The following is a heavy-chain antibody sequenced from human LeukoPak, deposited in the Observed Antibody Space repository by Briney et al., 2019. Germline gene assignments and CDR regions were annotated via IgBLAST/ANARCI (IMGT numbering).Heavy chain of an antibody. V-gene: IGHV4-38-2*01. CDR3: ARGTRDIVVVPAAPLGFDP. Sequence: PSETPSLTCAVSGYSISSGYSWGWIRQPPGRGLEWIGTIYHSGSTYYNPSLKSRVTISVDTSKNQFSLKLSSVTAADTAVYYCARGTRDIVVVPAAPLGFDPWGQGTLVTASS. CDR1: GYSISSGYS. CDR2: IYHSGST. D-gene: IGHD2-2*01. J-gene: IGHJ5*02.